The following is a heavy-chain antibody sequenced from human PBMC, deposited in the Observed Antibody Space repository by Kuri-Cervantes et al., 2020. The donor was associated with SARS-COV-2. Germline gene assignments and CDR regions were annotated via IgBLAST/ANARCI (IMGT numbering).Heavy chain of an antibody. CDR1: GYTFTYRY. J-gene: IGHJ4*02. D-gene: IGHD6-13*01. V-gene: IGHV1-3*01. CDR2: INAGNGNT. Sequence: ASVKVSCKASGYTFTYRYLHWVRQAPRQALEWMGWINAGNGNTKYSQKFQGRVTITRDTSASTAYMELSSLRPDDTAVYYCAKDWKVVSRDNSPWYYLDYWGQGTLVTVSS. CDR3: AKDWKVVSRDNSPWYYLDY.